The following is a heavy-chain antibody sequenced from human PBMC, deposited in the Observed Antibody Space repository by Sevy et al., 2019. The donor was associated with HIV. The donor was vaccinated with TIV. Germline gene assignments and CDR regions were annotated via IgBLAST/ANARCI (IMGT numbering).Heavy chain of an antibody. V-gene: IGHV1-18*04. CDR1: GYTFSSYG. J-gene: IGHJ6*02. Sequence: ASVKVSCKASGYTFSSYGISWVRQAPGQGLEWMGWLSTDNGNTNYAQKLQDRVTMTTDTSTSTAYMELRSLGSDDTAVYYCARQGPVHYAMDVWGQGTTVTVSS. CDR3: ARQGPVHYAMDV. CDR2: LSTDNGNT.